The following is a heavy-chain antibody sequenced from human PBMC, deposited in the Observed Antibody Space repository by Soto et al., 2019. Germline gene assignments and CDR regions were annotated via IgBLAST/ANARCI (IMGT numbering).Heavy chain of an antibody. CDR2: INPKSGGT. CDR1: GYSFTDYH. V-gene: IGHV1-2*04. CDR3: ARRHSTNCSNGVCSVISNHEKVG. D-gene: IGHD2-8*01. Sequence: GASVKVSCKASGYSFTDYHIHWVRQAPGQGLEWLGRINPKSGGTSTAQKFQGWVTMTRDRSISTVYMELTRLRSDDTAVFFCARRHSTNCSNGVCSVISNHEKVGWGQGATVTV. J-gene: IGHJ6*02.